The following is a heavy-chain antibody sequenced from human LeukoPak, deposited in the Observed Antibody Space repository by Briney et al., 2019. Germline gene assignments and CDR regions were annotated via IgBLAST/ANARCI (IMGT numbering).Heavy chain of an antibody. CDR3: ARGGGYSYEIDY. V-gene: IGHV4-34*01. D-gene: IGHD5-18*01. CDR1: GGSFSGYY. Sequence: SETLPLTCAVYGGSFSGYYWSWIRQPPGKGLEWIGEINHSGSTNYNPSLKSRVTISVDTSKNQFSLTLSSVTAADTAVYYCARGGGYSYEIDYWGQGTLVTVSS. J-gene: IGHJ4*02. CDR2: INHSGST.